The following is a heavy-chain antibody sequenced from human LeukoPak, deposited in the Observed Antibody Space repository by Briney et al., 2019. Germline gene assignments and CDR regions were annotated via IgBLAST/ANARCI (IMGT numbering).Heavy chain of an antibody. CDR2: ISSSSSTI. Sequence: GGSLRPSCAASGFTFDDYGMSWVRQAPGKGLEWVSYISSSSSTIYYADSVKGRFTISRDNAKNSLYLQMNSLRAEDTAVYYCANLCSTSCYNDAFDIWGQGTMVTVSS. V-gene: IGHV3-48*01. J-gene: IGHJ3*02. CDR1: GFTFDDYG. CDR3: ANLCSTSCYNDAFDI. D-gene: IGHD2-2*02.